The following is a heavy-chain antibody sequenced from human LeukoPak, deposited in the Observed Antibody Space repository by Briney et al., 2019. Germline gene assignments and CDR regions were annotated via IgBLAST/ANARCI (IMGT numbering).Heavy chain of an antibody. CDR3: ARDHHEYGSGSYHYYYGMDV. V-gene: IGHV3-7*01. J-gene: IGHJ6*02. CDR1: AFTFSNYW. D-gene: IGHD3-10*01. CDR2: IKQDGSEK. Sequence: GGSLRLSCAASAFTFSNYWMHWVRQAPGKGLEWVANIKQDGSEKYYVDSVKGRFTISRDNAKNSLYLQMNSLRAEDTAVYYCARDHHEYGSGSYHYYYGMDVWGQGTTVTVSS.